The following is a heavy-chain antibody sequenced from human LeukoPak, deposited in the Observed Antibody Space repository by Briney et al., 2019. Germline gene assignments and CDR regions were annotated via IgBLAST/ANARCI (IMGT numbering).Heavy chain of an antibody. CDR3: ARHSGYYYGRDAFDI. V-gene: IGHV4-39*01. D-gene: IGHD3-22*01. CDR1: AGFVSNSNYY. J-gene: IGHJ3*02. Sequence: SETLSLTCTVSAGFVSNSNYYWGWIRQPPGKGLEWIGSIYYSGSTSYNPSLESRVTISADNSKNQYSLKLSSVTAVDTAVYYCARHSGYYYGRDAFDIWGQGTLVTVSS. CDR2: IYYSGST.